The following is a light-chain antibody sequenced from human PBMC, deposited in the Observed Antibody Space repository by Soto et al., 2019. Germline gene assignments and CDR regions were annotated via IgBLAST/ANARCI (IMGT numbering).Light chain of an antibody. J-gene: IGKJ5*01. CDR3: QQYGSSPT. CDR1: QSLTPRY. Sequence: ELVFTQSPGTLSLFPGERATLSCRASQSLTPRYVAWYQQKPGQAPRLLIYGASSSATGIPDIFSGSGSGTDFTLTISRLEPEDVAVYSCQQYGSSPTFGQGTRLEIK. CDR2: GAS. V-gene: IGKV3-20*01.